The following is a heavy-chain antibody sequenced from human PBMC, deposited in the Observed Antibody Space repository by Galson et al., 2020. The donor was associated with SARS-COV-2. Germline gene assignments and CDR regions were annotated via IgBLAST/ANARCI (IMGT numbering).Heavy chain of an antibody. CDR1: GFSLSTSGMR. CDR2: IDWDDDK. D-gene: IGHD3-16*01. Sequence: SGPTLVKPTQTLTLTCTFSGFSLSTSGMRVSWIRQPPGKALEWLARIDWDDDKFYSTSLKTRLTISKDTSKNQVVLTMTNMDPVDTATYYCAGIHAVGANETWGQGTMVTVSS. CDR3: AGIHAVGANET. J-gene: IGHJ5*02. V-gene: IGHV2-70*04.